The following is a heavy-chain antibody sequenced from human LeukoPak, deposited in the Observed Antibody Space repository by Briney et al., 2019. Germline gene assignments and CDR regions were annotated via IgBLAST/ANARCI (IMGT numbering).Heavy chain of an antibody. V-gene: IGHV1-2*02. D-gene: IGHD3-22*01. Sequence: VASVKVSCKASGYTFTGYYMHWVRQAPGQGLEWMGWINPNSGGTNYAQKFQGRVTMTRDTSISTAYMELSRLRSDDTAVYYCARVTAYDRPFPDYWGQGTLVTVSS. CDR1: GYTFTGYY. CDR3: ARVTAYDRPFPDY. J-gene: IGHJ4*02. CDR2: INPNSGGT.